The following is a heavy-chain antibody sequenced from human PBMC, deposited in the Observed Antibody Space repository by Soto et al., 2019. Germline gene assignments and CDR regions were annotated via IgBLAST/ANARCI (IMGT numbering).Heavy chain of an antibody. J-gene: IGHJ6*02. D-gene: IGHD3-9*01. Sequence: PGGSLRLSSAASGFNFGSYAMSWVRQAPGKGLEWVSVIYSGGSTYYADSVKGRFTISRDNSKNTLYLQMNSLRAEDTAVYYCARDSRREYYDILNAWYYYYGMDVWGQGTTVTVSS. CDR1: GFNFGSYA. CDR2: IYSGGST. V-gene: IGHV3-66*01. CDR3: ARDSRREYYDILNAWYYYYGMDV.